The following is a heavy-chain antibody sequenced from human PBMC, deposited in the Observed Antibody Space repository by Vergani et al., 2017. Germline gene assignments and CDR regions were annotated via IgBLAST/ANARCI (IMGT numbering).Heavy chain of an antibody. D-gene: IGHD5-18*01. CDR1: GFTFSSYG. CDR3: AKEVRYSYGSGARNYYYYGMDV. J-gene: IGHJ6*02. V-gene: IGHV3-30*02. CDR2: IRYDGINK. Sequence: QVQLVESGGGVVQPGGSLRLSCAASGFTFSSYGMHWVRQAPGKGLEWVAFIRYDGINKDYADSVKGRFTISRVNSKNTLYLQMNSLRAGDKAVYYCAKEVRYSYGSGARNYYYYGMDVWGQGTTVTVSS.